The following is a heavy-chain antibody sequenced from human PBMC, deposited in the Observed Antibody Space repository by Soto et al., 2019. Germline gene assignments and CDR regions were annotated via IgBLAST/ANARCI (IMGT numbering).Heavy chain of an antibody. CDR2: ISGTGGNT. J-gene: IGHJ3*02. CDR3: ATQHDYGGNLDAFDI. D-gene: IGHD3-16*01. CDR1: GVTFSGYA. Sequence: EVQLLESGGGLVQPGGSLRLSCTASGVTFSGYAMSWVRQALGTGLEWVSAISGTGGNTYYADSVKGRFTISRDNSESTLLLQMHSLRADDTAVYYGATQHDYGGNLDAFDIWGQGTTVAVSS. V-gene: IGHV3-23*01.